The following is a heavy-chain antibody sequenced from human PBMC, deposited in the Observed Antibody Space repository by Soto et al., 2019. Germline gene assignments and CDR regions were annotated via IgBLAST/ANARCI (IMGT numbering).Heavy chain of an antibody. J-gene: IGHJ2*01. CDR2: IYHSGST. CDR1: GGSVSSHF. CDR3: ARGPAGGGKNNGSAP. D-gene: IGHD3-16*01. V-gene: IGHV4-59*02. Sequence: SETLSLTCTVSGGSVSSHFWSWIRQPPGKGLEWIGYIYHSGSTYYNPSLKSRVTMSVDTSKNQFSLKLNSVTAADTAVYYCARGPAGGGKNNGSAPGGR.